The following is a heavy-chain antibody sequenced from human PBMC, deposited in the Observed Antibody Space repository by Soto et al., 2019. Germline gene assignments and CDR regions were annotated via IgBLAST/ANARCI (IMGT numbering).Heavy chain of an antibody. J-gene: IGHJ4*02. CDR3: ARSPYYDFWSGYYYFDY. CDR1: GDSISSGSYY. CDR2: IYYTGST. D-gene: IGHD3-3*01. V-gene: IGHV4-61*05. Sequence: PSETLSLTCIVSGDSISSGSYYWGWIRQPPGKGLEWIGYIYYTGSTNYNPSLKSRVTISVDTSKNQFSLKLSSVTAADTAVYYCARSPYYDFWSGYYYFDYWGQGTLVTVSS.